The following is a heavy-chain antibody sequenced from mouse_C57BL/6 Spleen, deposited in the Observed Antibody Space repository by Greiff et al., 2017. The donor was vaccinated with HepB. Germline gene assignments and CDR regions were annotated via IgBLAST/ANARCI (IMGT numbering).Heavy chain of an antibody. Sequence: EVQLVESRGGLVQSGRSLRLSCATSGFTFSDFYMEWVRQAPGKGLEWIAASRNKANDYTTEYSVSVKGRFIVSRDTSLSILYLQMNALRAEDTAIYYCARLTRGGSMDYWGQGTSVTVSS. CDR1: GFTFSDFY. CDR3: ARLTRGGSMDY. CDR2: SRNKANDYTT. J-gene: IGHJ4*01. V-gene: IGHV7-1*01.